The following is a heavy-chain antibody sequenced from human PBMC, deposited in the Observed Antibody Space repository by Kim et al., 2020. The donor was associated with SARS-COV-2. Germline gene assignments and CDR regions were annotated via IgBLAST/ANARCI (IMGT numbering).Heavy chain of an antibody. J-gene: IGHJ4*02. Sequence: SETLSLTCAVYGGSFSGYYWSWIRQPPGKGLEWIGEINHSGSTNYNPSLKSRVTISVDTSKNQFSLKLSSVTAADTAVYYCARGSTGGGTFDYWGQGTLVTVSS. CDR1: GGSFSGYY. CDR3: ARGSTGGGTFDY. D-gene: IGHD1-1*01. V-gene: IGHV4-34*01. CDR2: INHSGST.